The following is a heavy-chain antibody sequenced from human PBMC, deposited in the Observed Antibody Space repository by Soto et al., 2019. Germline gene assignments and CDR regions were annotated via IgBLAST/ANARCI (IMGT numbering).Heavy chain of an antibody. CDR1: GFTFSSYY. D-gene: IGHD5-18*01. CDR2: IKQDGSEK. CDR3: ARDGYSAGFDI. J-gene: IGHJ3*02. Sequence: EVQLVESGGGLVQPGGSLKLSCAASGFTFSSYYMSWVRQPPGKGLEWVANIKQDGSEKYYVDSVKGRFTISRDNAKNSLYLQMNSRRLEDTAVYYCARDGYSAGFDIWGQGTMVTVSS. V-gene: IGHV3-7*01.